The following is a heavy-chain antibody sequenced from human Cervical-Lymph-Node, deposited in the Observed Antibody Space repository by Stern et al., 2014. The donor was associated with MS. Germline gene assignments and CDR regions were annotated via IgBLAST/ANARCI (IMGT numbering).Heavy chain of an antibody. CDR2: MSPDESDR. J-gene: IGHJ3*02. V-gene: IGHV3-30*04. CDR3: SGGRDDETFDT. D-gene: IGHD1-1*01. CDR1: GFVLSDFV. Sequence: VQLVESGGGEVQPGRSLRLTCEVSGFVLSDFVMHWVRQAPGKGLQWVAVMSPDESDRDYTDSVKGRFTISRDNSKNILFLQMNSVRPEDTAVYYCSGGRDDETFDTWGQGTLVTVS.